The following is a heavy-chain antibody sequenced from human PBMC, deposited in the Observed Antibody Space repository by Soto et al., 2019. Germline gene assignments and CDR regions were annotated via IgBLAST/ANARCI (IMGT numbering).Heavy chain of an antibody. CDR2: IHYSGST. CDR1: GGSISSYY. CDR3: ATKPYKWNIWMIY. J-gene: IGHJ4*02. D-gene: IGHD1-1*01. V-gene: IGHV4-59*12. Sequence: SETLSLTCTVSGGSISSYYWSWIRQPPGKGLEWIGYIHYSGSTNYNPSLKSRVTISVDTSNNQFSLSLTSVTAADTAVYYCATKPYKWNIWMIYWGPGILVTVSS.